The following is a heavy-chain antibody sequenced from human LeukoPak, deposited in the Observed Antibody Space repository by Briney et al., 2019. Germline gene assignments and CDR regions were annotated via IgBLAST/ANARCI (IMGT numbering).Heavy chain of an antibody. V-gene: IGHV1-69*13. CDR2: IIPIFGTA. J-gene: IGHJ5*02. D-gene: IGHD3-10*01. Sequence: SVTLSFTASGYTFTIYGISWMRQAPGQGLEWMGGIIPIFGTANYAQKFQGRVTITADESTSTAYMELSSLRSEDTAVYYCARLRLLYYYGSGSYVSWFDPWGQGTLVTVSS. CDR1: GYTFTIYG. CDR3: ARLRLLYYYGSGSYVSWFDP.